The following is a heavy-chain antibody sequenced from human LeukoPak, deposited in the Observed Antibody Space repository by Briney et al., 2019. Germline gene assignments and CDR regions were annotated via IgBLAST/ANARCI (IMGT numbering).Heavy chain of an antibody. D-gene: IGHD5-18*01. Sequence: PSETLSLTCTVSGGSISSYYWSWIRQPPGKGLEWIGYIYYSGSINYNPSLKSRVAISVDTSKNQFSLKLSSVTAADTAVYYCAGTDTAMVNYYYYYMDVWGKGTTVTVSS. J-gene: IGHJ6*03. CDR1: GGSISSYY. CDR3: AGTDTAMVNYYYYYMDV. CDR2: IYYSGSI. V-gene: IGHV4-59*08.